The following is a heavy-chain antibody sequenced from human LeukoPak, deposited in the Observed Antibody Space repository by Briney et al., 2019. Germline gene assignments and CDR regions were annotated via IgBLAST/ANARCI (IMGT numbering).Heavy chain of an antibody. CDR3: ARGVGVRYPLDV. Sequence: TGGSLRLSCAASGFTFSSYWMHWVRQAPGKGLVWVSRINSNGSSTSYADSVKGRFTISRDNAKNTLYLQMNSLRAEDTAVYYCARGVGVRYPLDVWCQGTTVTVSS. D-gene: IGHD3-9*01. CDR1: GFTFSSYW. V-gene: IGHV3-74*01. J-gene: IGHJ6*02. CDR2: INSNGSST.